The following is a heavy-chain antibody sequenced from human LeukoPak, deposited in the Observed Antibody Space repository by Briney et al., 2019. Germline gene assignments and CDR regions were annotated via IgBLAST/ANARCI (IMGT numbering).Heavy chain of an antibody. V-gene: IGHV1-2*02. CDR1: GYTFTGYY. CDR3: ARSFYGSGSTRY. D-gene: IGHD3-10*01. J-gene: IGHJ4*02. CDR2: INPNSGGT. Sequence: ASVKVSCKASGYTFTGYYMHWVRQAPGQGLEWMGWINPNSGGTNYAQKFQGRVTMTRDTSTSTVYMELSSLRSEDTAVYYCARSFYGSGSTRYWGQGTLVTVSS.